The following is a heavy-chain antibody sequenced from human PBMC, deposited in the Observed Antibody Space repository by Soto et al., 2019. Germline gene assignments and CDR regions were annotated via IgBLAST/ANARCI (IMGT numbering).Heavy chain of an antibody. CDR2: IFYSGST. CDR1: GRSISISTAY. J-gene: IGHJ4*02. CDR3: AQTISRIGPFDD. D-gene: IGHD2-21*01. V-gene: IGHV4-39*01. Sequence: PSECMSPTCTVSGRSISISTAYWGWIRQPPGKGLEWIGRIFYSGSTYKNPSVKSRVTISVDTSKNQFSPKLSSVTEADTAVYYCAQTISRIGPFDDWGQGTLGTVS.